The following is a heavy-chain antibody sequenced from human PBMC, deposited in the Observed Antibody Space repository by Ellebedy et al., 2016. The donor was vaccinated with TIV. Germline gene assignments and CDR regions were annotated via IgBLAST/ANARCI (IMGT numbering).Heavy chain of an antibody. V-gene: IGHV1-58*02. CDR3: AASWGGGYGDY. CDR2: IVVGSGNT. J-gene: IGHJ4*02. D-gene: IGHD3-16*01. Sequence: AASVKVSCKASGFTFSSSVMQWVRQARGQRLEWIGWIVVGSGNTSYAQKFQERVTITRDMSTSTAYMELSSLRSEDTAVYYCAASWGGGYGDYWGQGTLVTVSS. CDR1: GFTFSSSV.